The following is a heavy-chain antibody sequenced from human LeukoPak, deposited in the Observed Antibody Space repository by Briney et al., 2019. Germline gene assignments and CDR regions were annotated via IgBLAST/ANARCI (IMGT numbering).Heavy chain of an antibody. V-gene: IGHV3-7*04. CDR1: GFTFSDFW. J-gene: IGHJ4*02. CDR2: IHPEGNEK. CDR3: ARGDAFSGDH. Sequence: GGSLRLSCAVYGFTFSDFWMSWVRQAPGRGLEWVANIHPEGNEKYHVESVKGRFTISRDNAKNSLFLQMNGLRVEDTAVYYCARGDAFSGDHWGQGTLVTVSS.